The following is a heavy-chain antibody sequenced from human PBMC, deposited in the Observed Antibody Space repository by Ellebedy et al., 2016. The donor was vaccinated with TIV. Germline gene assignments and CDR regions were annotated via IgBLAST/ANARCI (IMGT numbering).Heavy chain of an antibody. CDR3: AKDQIGGDGRWVFDI. Sequence: PGGSLRLSCAASVFTFSTYAMAWVRQTPGKGLEWVSGTYGGGGTKYYADSVKGRFTISRDNSKNTLYLQMNSLRAEDTAIYYCAKDQIGGDGRWVFDIWGQGTMVTVSS. V-gene: IGHV3-23*01. CDR1: VFTFSTYA. D-gene: IGHD3-16*01. J-gene: IGHJ3*02. CDR2: TYGGGGTK.